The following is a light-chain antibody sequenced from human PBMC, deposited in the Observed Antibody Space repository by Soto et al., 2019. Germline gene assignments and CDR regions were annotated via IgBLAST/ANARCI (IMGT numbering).Light chain of an antibody. J-gene: IGKJ1*01. V-gene: IGKV3-20*01. Sequence: ETGLPQSPGPLSLSPGEIATLSCMAIPSVSSNYLVWYQHKPGQALRLLIYDASSRATGIPDRFSVSGSGTADTLTISSLEPEDFVVYYFQQYGSSPPPLTFGQRTEVDIQ. CDR1: PSVSSNY. CDR2: DAS. CDR3: QQYGSSPPPLT.